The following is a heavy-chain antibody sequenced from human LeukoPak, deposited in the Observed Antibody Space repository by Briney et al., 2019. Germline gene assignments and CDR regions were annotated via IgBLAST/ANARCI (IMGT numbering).Heavy chain of an antibody. Sequence: PGGSLRLSCAASGFTFSDYTINWVRQAPGMGLEWVSGLSGSGGTTYYADSVKGRFTISRDNSKNTLYLQMDSLRAEDTAVYFCARAMMVVANLWGVYDYWGQGTLVTVSS. CDR2: LSGSGGTT. J-gene: IGHJ4*02. V-gene: IGHV3-23*01. CDR1: GFTFSDYT. D-gene: IGHD3-22*01. CDR3: ARAMMVVANLWGVYDY.